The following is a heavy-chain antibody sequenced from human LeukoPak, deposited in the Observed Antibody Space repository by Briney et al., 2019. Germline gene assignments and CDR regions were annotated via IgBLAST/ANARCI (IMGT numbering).Heavy chain of an antibody. CDR2: IWYDGSNK. V-gene: IGHV3-33*06. CDR3: AKLTFGGLDSSSDFDY. CDR1: GFTFSSYG. D-gene: IGHD6-13*01. J-gene: IGHJ4*02. Sequence: PGRSLRLSCAASGFTFSSYGMHWVRQAPGKGLEWVAVIWYDGSNKYYADSVKGRFTISRDNSKNTLYLQMNSLRAEDTAVYYCAKLTFGGLDSSSDFDYWGQGTLVTVSS.